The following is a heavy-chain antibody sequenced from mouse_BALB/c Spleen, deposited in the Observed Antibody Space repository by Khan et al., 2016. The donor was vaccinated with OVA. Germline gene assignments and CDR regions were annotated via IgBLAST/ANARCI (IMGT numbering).Heavy chain of an antibody. CDR3: ASRGLRWDFDY. CDR2: INPSTGYT. D-gene: IGHD1-1*01. CDR1: GYTFINYW. J-gene: IGHJ2*01. Sequence: VQLQQSGAELAKPGASVKMSCKASGYTFINYWILWIKQRPGQGLEWIGYINPSTGYTEYNQNFKDKATLTADISSSPAYMQLSSLTSEDSAVYYCASRGLRWDFDYWGQGTTLTVSS. V-gene: IGHV1-7*01.